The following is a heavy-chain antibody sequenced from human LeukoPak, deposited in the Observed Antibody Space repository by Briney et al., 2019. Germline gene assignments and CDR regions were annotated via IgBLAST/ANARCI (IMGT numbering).Heavy chain of an antibody. D-gene: IGHD4-23*01. CDR2: ISDSGGRT. Sequence: GGSLRLSCAASGFPFSSYAMSWVRQAPGKGLEWVSVISDSGGRTYSAASVKGRFTISRDNSKDTLYLQMNSLRAEGTAVYYCARDSSDYGGKGVDYWGQGTLVTVSS. V-gene: IGHV3-23*01. CDR1: GFPFSSYA. CDR3: ARDSSDYGGKGVDY. J-gene: IGHJ4*02.